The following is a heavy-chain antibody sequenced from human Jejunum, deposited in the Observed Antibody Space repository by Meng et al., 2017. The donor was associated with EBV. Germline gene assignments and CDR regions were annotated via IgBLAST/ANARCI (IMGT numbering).Heavy chain of an antibody. CDR1: GFTFSGHA. J-gene: IGHJ4*02. V-gene: IGHV3-30-3*01. CDR3: TREWGADY. Sequence: QVQLVEYGGGVVQPGRSLRLSCAAPGFTFSGHAMQWVRQAPGKGLKWVALISNDGNNKYYADSVKGRFTISRDNSKNTLYLQMNSLRVDDTALYYCTREWGADYWGQGTLVTVSS. CDR2: ISNDGNNK. D-gene: IGHD3-16*01.